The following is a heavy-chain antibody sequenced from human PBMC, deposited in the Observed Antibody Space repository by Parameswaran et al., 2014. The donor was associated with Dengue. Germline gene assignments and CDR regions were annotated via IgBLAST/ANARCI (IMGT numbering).Heavy chain of an antibody. Sequence: VRQAPGKGLEWIGSIYHSGSTYYNPSLKSRVTISVDTSKNQFSLKLSSVTAADTAVYYCAQDAFDIWGQGTMVTVSS. CDR2: IYHSGST. J-gene: IGHJ3*02. V-gene: IGHV4-38-2*01. CDR3: AQDAFDI.